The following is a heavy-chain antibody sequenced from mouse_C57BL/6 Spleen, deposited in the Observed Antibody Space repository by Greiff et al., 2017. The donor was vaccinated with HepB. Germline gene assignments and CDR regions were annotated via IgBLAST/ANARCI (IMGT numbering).Heavy chain of an antibody. D-gene: IGHD1-1*01. CDR3: TTPPSSITTVVDYYAMDY. Sequence: EVQLQQSGAELVRPGASVKLSCTASGFNIKDYYMHWVKQRPEQGLEWIGRIDSEDGDTEYAPKFQGKATMTADPSSNTAYLQLSSLTSEDTDVYYCTTPPSSITTVVDYYAMDYWGQGTSVTVSS. CDR1: GFNIKDYY. J-gene: IGHJ4*01. CDR2: IDSEDGDT. V-gene: IGHV14-1*01.